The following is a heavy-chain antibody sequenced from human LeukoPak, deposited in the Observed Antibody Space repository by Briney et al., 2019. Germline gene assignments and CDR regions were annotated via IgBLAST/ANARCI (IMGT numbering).Heavy chain of an antibody. CDR1: GYTFTSHD. D-gene: IGHD6-19*01. CDR3: ARVDSSGWSVDY. J-gene: IGHJ4*02. V-gene: IGHV1-8*03. CDR2: MNPNSGNT. Sequence: ASVKVSCKAFGYTFTSHDINWVRQATGQGLEWMGWMNPNSGNTGYAQKFQGRVTITRNTSISTAYMELSSLRSEDTAVYYCARVDSSGWSVDYWGQGTLVTVSS.